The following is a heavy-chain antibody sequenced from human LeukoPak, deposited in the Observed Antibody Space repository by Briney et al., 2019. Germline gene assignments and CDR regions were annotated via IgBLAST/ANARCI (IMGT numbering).Heavy chain of an antibody. V-gene: IGHV1-2*02. CDR2: INPNSGGT. CDR3: ARDLTDCTNGVCYTWFDP. Sequence: ASVKVSCKASGYTFTGYYMHWVRQAPGQGLEGMGWINPNSGGTNYAQKFQGRVTMTRDTSISTAYMELSRLRSDDTAVYYCARDLTDCTNGVCYTWFDPWGQGTLVTVSS. CDR1: GYTFTGYY. D-gene: IGHD2-8*01. J-gene: IGHJ5*02.